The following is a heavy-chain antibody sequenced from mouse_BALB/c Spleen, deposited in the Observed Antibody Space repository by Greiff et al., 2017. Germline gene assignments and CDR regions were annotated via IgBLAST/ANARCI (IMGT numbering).Heavy chain of an antibody. CDR2: IFPGSGNT. CDR1: GYSFTSYY. V-gene: IGHV1-66*01. Sequence: QVQLQQSGPELVKPGASVKISCKASGYSFTSYYIHWVKQRPGQGLEWIGWIFPGSGNTKYNEKFKGKATLTADTSSSTAYMQLSSLTSEDSAVYFCARDDGYYCFDYWGQGTTLTVSS. D-gene: IGHD2-3*01. CDR3: ARDDGYYCFDY. J-gene: IGHJ2*01.